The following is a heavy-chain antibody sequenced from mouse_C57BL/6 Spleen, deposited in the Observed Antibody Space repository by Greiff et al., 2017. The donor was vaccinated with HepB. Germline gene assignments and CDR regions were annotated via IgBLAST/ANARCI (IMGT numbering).Heavy chain of an antibody. CDR1: GFTFSSYA. D-gene: IGHD1-1*01. CDR2: ISDGGSYT. V-gene: IGHV5-4*01. J-gene: IGHJ1*03. CDR3: ARENGTLWYFDV. Sequence: EVMLVESGGGLVKPGGSLKLSCAASGFTFSSYAMSWVRQTPEKRLEWVATISDGGSYTYYPDNVKGRFTISRDNAKNNLYLQMSHLKSEDTAMYYCARENGTLWYFDVWGTGTTVTVSS.